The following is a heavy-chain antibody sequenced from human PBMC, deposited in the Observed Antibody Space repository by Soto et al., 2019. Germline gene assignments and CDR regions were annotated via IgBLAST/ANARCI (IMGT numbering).Heavy chain of an antibody. CDR2: ISFDGRYQ. D-gene: IGHD5-12*01. J-gene: IGHJ3*01. Sequence: GGSLRLSCAASGFTFSGYAMHWVRQAPGKGLEWVAVISFDGRYQYYADSVKGRFTISRDNSKNTLYLQMNNLRAGDTAVYYCARGHSKKWINVCPAFDAIDLWGQGTMVTVSS. CDR1: GFTFSGYA. V-gene: IGHV3-30*04. CDR3: ARGHSKKWINVCPAFDAIDL.